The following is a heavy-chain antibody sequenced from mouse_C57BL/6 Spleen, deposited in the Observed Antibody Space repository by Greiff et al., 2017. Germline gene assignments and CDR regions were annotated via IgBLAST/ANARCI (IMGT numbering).Heavy chain of an antibody. CDR2: IYPGSGNT. J-gene: IGHJ2*01. V-gene: IGHV1-66*01. Sequence: VKLVESGPELVKPGASVKISCKASGYSFTSYYIHWVKQRPGQGLEWIGWIYPGSGNTNYNEKFKGKATLTADTSSSTAYMQLSSLTSEDSEVYYCARSCFTAQSLDYWGQGTTLTVSS. CDR1: GYSFTSYY. CDR3: ARSCFTAQSLDY. D-gene: IGHD3-2*02.